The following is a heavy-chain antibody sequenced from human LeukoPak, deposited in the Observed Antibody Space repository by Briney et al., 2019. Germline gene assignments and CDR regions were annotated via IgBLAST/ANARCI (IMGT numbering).Heavy chain of an antibody. V-gene: IGHV1-69*04. Sequence: ASVKVSCKASGGTFSSYAISWVRQAPGQGLEWMGRIIPILGIANYAQKFQGRVTITADKSTSTAYMELSSLRSEDTAVYYCARARTGGSYFDYWGQGTLVTVSS. CDR3: ARARTGGSYFDY. J-gene: IGHJ4*02. D-gene: IGHD3-16*01. CDR1: GGTFSSYA. CDR2: IIPILGIA.